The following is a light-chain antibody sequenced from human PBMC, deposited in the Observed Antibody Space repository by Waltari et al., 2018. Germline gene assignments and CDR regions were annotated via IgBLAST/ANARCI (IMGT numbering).Light chain of an antibody. CDR2: GAS. J-gene: IGKJ2*01. CDR3: QHYNNWPYT. Sequence: EIVMTQSPATLSVSPRERATLSCRASQSVSSNLAWYQQKPGQAPRLLIYGASTRATGIPARFSGSGSGTEFTLTISSLQSEDFAVYYCQHYNNWPYTFGQGTKLEIK. CDR1: QSVSSN. V-gene: IGKV3-15*01.